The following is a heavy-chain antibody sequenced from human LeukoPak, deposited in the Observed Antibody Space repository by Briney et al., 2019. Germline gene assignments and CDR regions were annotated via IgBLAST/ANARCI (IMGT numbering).Heavy chain of an antibody. J-gene: IGHJ3*01. D-gene: IGHD3-22*01. V-gene: IGHV3-33*01. CDR1: GFTFSSYG. CDR3: ARARYDSSGSHAFGV. Sequence: SGGSLRLSCAASGFTFSSYGMHWVRQAPGKGLEWVAVIWYDGSKKYYADSVKGRFTISRDNSKNTLYLEMNNLRADDTGVYYCARARYDSSGSHAFGVWGQGTMVTVSS. CDR2: IWYDGSKK.